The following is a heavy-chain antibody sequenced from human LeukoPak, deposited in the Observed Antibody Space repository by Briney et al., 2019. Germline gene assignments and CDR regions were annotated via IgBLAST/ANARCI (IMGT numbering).Heavy chain of an antibody. V-gene: IGHV4-59*12. CDR3: ARGGGGYYYYMDV. D-gene: IGHD2-15*01. J-gene: IGHJ6*03. CDR2: ISDSGST. Sequence: SETLSLTCTVSGGSISSYYWNWVRQPPGKGLEWIGYISDSGSTTYNPSLKSRVSMSVDTSKNQFSLKLSSVTAADTAVYYCARGGGGYYYYMDVWSKGTTVTVSS. CDR1: GGSISSYY.